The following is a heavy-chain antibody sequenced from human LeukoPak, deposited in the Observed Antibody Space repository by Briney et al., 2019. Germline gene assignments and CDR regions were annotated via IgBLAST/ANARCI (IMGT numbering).Heavy chain of an antibody. V-gene: IGHV3-30*04. CDR3: ARDPQAYYYGSGSPAI. Sequence: GGSLRLSCAASGCTFRSYAMHWVRQAPGKGLEWVAVVACDGINKFYADSVKGRFTISRDNSRNTMYLQMNSLSPEDTAVHYCARDPQAYYYGSGSPAIWGQGTLVTVSS. D-gene: IGHD3-10*01. CDR2: VACDGINK. J-gene: IGHJ4*02. CDR1: GCTFRSYA.